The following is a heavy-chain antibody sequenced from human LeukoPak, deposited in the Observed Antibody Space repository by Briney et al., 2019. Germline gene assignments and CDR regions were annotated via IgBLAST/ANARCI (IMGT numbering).Heavy chain of an antibody. Sequence: GGSLRLSSAPSGFTVSSNYMSWVRQAPGKGLEWVSVIYSGGSTYYTDSVKGRFTISRDNSKNTLYLQMNSLRAEDTAAYYCARDWPGVGWGQGTLVTVSS. V-gene: IGHV3-66*02. CDR2: IYSGGST. CDR1: GFTVSSNY. J-gene: IGHJ4*02. CDR3: ARDWPGVG. D-gene: IGHD3-10*01.